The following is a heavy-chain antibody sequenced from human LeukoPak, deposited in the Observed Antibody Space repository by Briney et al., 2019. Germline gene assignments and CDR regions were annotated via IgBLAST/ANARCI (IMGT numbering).Heavy chain of an antibody. CDR3: ARYSSSSVDWFDP. V-gene: IGHV4-34*01. CDR2: INHSGST. D-gene: IGHD6-6*01. CDR1: GVSFSGYY. Sequence: KPSETLSLTCAVYGVSFSGYYWSWIRQPPGKGLEWIGEINHSGSTNYNPSLKSRVTISVDTSKNQFSLKLSSVTAADTAVYYCARYSSSSVDWFDPWGQGTLVTVSS. J-gene: IGHJ5*02.